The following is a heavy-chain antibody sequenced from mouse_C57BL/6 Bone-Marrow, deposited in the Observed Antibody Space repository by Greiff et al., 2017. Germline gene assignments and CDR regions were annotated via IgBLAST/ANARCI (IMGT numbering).Heavy chain of an antibody. V-gene: IGHV14-4*01. D-gene: IGHD2-4*01. J-gene: IGHJ2*01. CDR3: TTGIYYDYDEGDY. CDR1: GFNIKDDY. Sequence: VQLQQSGAELVRPGASVKLSCTASGFNIKDDYMHWVKQRPEQGLEWIGWIDPENGDTEYASKFQGKATITEDTSSNTAYLQLSSLTSEDTAVYYCTTGIYYDYDEGDYWGQGTTLTVSS. CDR2: IDPENGDT.